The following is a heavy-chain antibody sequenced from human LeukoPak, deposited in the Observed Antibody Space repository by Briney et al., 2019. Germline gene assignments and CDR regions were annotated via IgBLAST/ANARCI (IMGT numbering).Heavy chain of an antibody. CDR3: AKGPSGELDF. Sequence: GASVKVTCKSATSTFTSYYIDWERHAPGQGLECMGWINPNSAGTNYAQKFQGRLTMTRETSISTAYMEQRSLRSDDTTAYYCAKGPSGELDFWGRGTLVTVSS. D-gene: IGHD2-21*01. CDR2: INPNSAGT. CDR1: TSTFTSYY. J-gene: IGHJ4*02. V-gene: IGHV1-2*02.